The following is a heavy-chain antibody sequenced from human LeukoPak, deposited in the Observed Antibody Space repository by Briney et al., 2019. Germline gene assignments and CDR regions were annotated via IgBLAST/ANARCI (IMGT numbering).Heavy chain of an antibody. V-gene: IGHV1-8*01. CDR2: MNPNSGNT. CDR3: ARGGGYYDSSGYYYVLSFDY. D-gene: IGHD3-22*01. Sequence: ASVKVSCKASGYTFTSYDINWVRQATGQGLEWMGWMNPNSGNTGYAQQFQGRVTMTRNASISTAYMELSSLRSEDTAVYYCARGGGYYDSSGYYYVLSFDYWGQGTLVTVSS. CDR1: GYTFTSYD. J-gene: IGHJ4*02.